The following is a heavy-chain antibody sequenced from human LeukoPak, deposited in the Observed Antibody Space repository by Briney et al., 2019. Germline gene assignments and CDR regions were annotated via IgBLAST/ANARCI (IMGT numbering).Heavy chain of an antibody. J-gene: IGHJ4*02. Sequence: GGSLRLSCAVSGLTFSGNYMHWVRQAPGKGPEWLSYISNSGDYTNYADSVKGRFTISRDDAKNSVFLQMNSLRADDSAVYYWGRAMGRGPRGHYDYWGQGTVVTVSS. CDR1: GLTFSGNY. CDR3: GRAMGRGPRGHYDY. D-gene: IGHD5-12*01. V-gene: IGHV3-11*03. CDR2: ISNSGDYT.